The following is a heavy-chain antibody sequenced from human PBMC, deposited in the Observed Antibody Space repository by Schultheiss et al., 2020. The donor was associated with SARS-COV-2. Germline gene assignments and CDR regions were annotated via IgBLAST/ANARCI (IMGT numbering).Heavy chain of an antibody. CDR3: ARVVDGDYDYYYYYGMDV. V-gene: IGHV4-31*03. CDR2: IYYSGST. D-gene: IGHD4-17*01. Sequence: SETLSLTCTVSGGSISSGGYYWSWIRQHPGKGLEWIGYIYYSGSTYYNPSLKSRVTISVDTSKNQCSLKLSSVTAADTAVYYCARVVDGDYDYYYYYGMDVWGQGTTVTVSS. J-gene: IGHJ6*02. CDR1: GGSISSGGYY.